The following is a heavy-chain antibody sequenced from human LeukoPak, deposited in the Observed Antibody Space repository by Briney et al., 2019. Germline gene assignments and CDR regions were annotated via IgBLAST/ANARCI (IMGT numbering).Heavy chain of an antibody. D-gene: IGHD3-10*01. Sequence: GGSLRLSCAASGFTVSSNYMSWVRQAPGKGLEWVSVIYSGGSTYYADSVKGRFTISRDNSKNTLYLQMNSLRAEDTAVYYCARDIRTMARGVSENWSDPWGQGTLVTVSS. V-gene: IGHV3-66*01. CDR2: IYSGGST. CDR3: ARDIRTMARGVSENWSDP. CDR1: GFTVSSNY. J-gene: IGHJ5*02.